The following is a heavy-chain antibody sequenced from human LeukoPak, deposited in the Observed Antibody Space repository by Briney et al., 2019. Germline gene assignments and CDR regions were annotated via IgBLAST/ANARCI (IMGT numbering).Heavy chain of an antibody. J-gene: IGHJ6*03. V-gene: IGHV1-2*02. CDR2: INPNSGGT. CDR1: GYTFTGYY. CDR3: ASTPPQDRSSWFRVYYYYMDV. D-gene: IGHD6-13*01. Sequence: ASVKVSCKASGYTFTGYYMHWVRQAPGQGLEWMGWINPNSGGTNYAQKFQGRVTMTRDTSISTAYMELSRLRSDDTAVYYCASTPPQDRSSWFRVYYYYMDVWGKGTTVTVSS.